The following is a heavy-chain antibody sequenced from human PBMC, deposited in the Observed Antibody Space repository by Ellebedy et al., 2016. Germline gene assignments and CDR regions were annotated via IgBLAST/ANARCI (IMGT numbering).Heavy chain of an antibody. CDR3: ARVRVRGWSYAFDI. Sequence: GGSLRLSCAASGFTVSSNYMSWVRQAPGKGLEWVSVIYSGGSTYCADSVKGRFTISRDNSKNTLYLQMNSLRAEDTAVYYCARVRVRGWSYAFDIWGQGTMVTVSS. J-gene: IGHJ3*02. CDR1: GFTVSSNY. CDR2: IYSGGST. D-gene: IGHD6-19*01. V-gene: IGHV3-66*01.